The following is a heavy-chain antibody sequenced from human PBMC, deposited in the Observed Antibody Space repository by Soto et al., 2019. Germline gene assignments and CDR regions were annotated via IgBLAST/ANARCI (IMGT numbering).Heavy chain of an antibody. CDR1: GFTVSSNY. J-gene: IGHJ4*02. CDR3: XXXXXXXXN. Sequence: EVQLVESGGGLIQPGGSLRLSCAASGFTVSSNYMSWVRQAPGKGLEWVSVIYSGGSTYYADSVKGRFTISRDNSXXXXXXXXXXXXXXXXXXXXXXXXXXXXXNWGQGTLVTVSS. CDR2: IYSGGST. V-gene: IGHV3-53*01.